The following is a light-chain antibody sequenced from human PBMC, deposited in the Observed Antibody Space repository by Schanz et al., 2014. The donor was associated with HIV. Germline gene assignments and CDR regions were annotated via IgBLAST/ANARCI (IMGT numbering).Light chain of an antibody. CDR2: EVN. Sequence: QSALTQPPSASGSPGQSVTISCTGTSSDVGAYNYVSWYQQYPGKAPKLMIYEVNKRPSGVPDRFSGSKSGNTASLTISGLQAEDEADYYCCSYAGSSWVFGGGTKLTVL. CDR1: SSDVGAYNY. V-gene: IGLV2-8*01. J-gene: IGLJ3*02. CDR3: CSYAGSSWV.